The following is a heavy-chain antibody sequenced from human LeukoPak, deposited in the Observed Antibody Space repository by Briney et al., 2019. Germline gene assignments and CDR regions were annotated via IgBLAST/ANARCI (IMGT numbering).Heavy chain of an antibody. CDR1: GFTFSSYA. Sequence: GGSLRLSCAASGFTFSSYAMHWVRQAPGKGLEWVAVISYDGSNKYYADSVKGRFTISRDNSKNTLYLQMNSLRAEDTAVYYCARGRGGSSGYLDYWGQGTLDTVSS. D-gene: IGHD3-22*01. J-gene: IGHJ4*02. CDR3: ARGRGGSSGYLDY. CDR2: ISYDGSNK. V-gene: IGHV3-30*04.